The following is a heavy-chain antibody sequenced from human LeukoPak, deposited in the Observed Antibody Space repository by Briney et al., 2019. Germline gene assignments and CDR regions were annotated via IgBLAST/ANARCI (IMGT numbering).Heavy chain of an antibody. Sequence: PGGSLRLSCAASGFTFSSYAMSWVRQAPGKGLEWVSAISGSGGSTYYADSVKGRFTISRDNSKNTLYLQMNSLRAEDTAVYYCAKDPGYSSGWYRYWFDPWGQGTLVTVSS. D-gene: IGHD6-19*01. CDR2: ISGSGGST. CDR3: AKDPGYSSGWYRYWFDP. CDR1: GFTFSSYA. V-gene: IGHV3-23*01. J-gene: IGHJ5*02.